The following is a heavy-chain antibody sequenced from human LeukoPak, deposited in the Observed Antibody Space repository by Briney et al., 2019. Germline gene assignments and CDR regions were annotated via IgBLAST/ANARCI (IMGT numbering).Heavy chain of an antibody. V-gene: IGHV3-48*01. Sequence: PGGSLRLSCAASGFTLSSYSMNWVGQAPGKGLEWVSYISSSSSTIYYADSVKGRFTISRDNAKNSLYLQMNSLRAEDTAVYYCARGSLLRFLEWLLMGYWGQGTLVTVSS. D-gene: IGHD3-3*01. CDR2: ISSSSSTI. CDR3: ARGSLLRFLEWLLMGY. CDR1: GFTLSSYS. J-gene: IGHJ4*02.